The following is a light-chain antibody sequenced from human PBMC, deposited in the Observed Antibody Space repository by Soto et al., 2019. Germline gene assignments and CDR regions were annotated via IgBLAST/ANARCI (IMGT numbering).Light chain of an antibody. J-gene: IGKJ1*01. V-gene: IGKV3-20*01. CDR2: GAS. CDR1: QSVSSSY. Sequence: DIVLTQSPGTLSLSPGERATLSCRASQSVSSSYLAWYQQKPGQAPRLLIYGASNRATGIPDRLSGSVSGTDFTLTISRLEPEDFAVDYCQQYGSSPWTFGQGTKVDIK. CDR3: QQYGSSPWT.